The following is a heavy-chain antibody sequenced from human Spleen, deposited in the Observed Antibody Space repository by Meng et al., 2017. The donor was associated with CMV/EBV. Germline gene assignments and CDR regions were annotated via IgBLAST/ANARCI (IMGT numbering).Heavy chain of an antibody. V-gene: IGHV3-30*02. CDR1: GFPFGTFD. CDR3: ATMTPVTAREDY. CDR2: IVFGEDNQ. Sequence: EGSLRLSCLVTGFPFGTFDIDWVRQAPGKGLEWVASIVFGEDNQYYADSVKGRVTISRDSSKNTLYLRMSSLRAEDTAMYYCATMTPVTAREDYWGQGTLVTVSS. J-gene: IGHJ4*02. D-gene: IGHD4-17*01.